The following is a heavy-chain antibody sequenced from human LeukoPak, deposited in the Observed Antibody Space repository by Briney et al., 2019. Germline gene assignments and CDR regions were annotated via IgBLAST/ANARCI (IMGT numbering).Heavy chain of an antibody. Sequence: PSETLSLTCAVYGGSFSGYYWSWIRQPPGKGLEWIGEFNHSGSTNYHPSLKSRVTISVDTSKNQFSLKLSSVTAADTAVYYCARSRSTSWYYYYYYMDVWGKGTTVTVSS. D-gene: IGHD2-2*01. CDR2: FNHSGST. J-gene: IGHJ6*03. V-gene: IGHV4-34*01. CDR1: GGSFSGYY. CDR3: ARSRSTSWYYYYYYMDV.